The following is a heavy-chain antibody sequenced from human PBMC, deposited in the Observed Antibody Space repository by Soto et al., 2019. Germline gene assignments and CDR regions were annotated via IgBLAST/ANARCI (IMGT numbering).Heavy chain of an antibody. CDR2: IYYSGST. D-gene: IGHD3-10*01. V-gene: IGHV4-59*08. Sequence: SETLSLTCPVSGGSISSYYWSWIRQPPGKGLEGVGYIYYSGSTNYNPSLKSRVTISVDTSKNQFSLKLSSVTAADTAVYYCARQSTMVRGVIQYFDYWGQGTLVTVSS. J-gene: IGHJ4*02. CDR1: GGSISSYY. CDR3: ARQSTMVRGVIQYFDY.